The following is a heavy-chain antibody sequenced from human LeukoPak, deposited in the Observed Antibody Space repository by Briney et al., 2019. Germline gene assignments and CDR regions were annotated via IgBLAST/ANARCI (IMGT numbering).Heavy chain of an antibody. J-gene: IGHJ5*02. CDR1: GGSISSYY. CDR3: ARSHFRITIFGVVMNWFDP. Sequence: PSETLSLTCTVSGGSISSYYWSWIRQPPGKGLEWIGYIYYSGSPNYNPSLKSRVTISVDTSKNQFSLKLSSVTAADTAVYYCARSHFRITIFGVVMNWFDPWGQGTLVTVSS. D-gene: IGHD3-3*01. CDR2: IYYSGSP. V-gene: IGHV4-59*01.